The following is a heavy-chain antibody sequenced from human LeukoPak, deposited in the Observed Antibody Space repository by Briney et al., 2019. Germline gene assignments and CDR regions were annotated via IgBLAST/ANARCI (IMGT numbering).Heavy chain of an antibody. CDR3: ARGTGRGYYWNY. J-gene: IGHJ4*02. CDR1: GFTFSSYA. CDR2: ISYDGSNK. Sequence: GGSLRLSCAASGFTFSSYAMHWVRQAPGKGLEWVAVISYDGSNKYYADSVKGRFTISRDNSKNTLYLQMNSLRAEDTAVYYCARGTGRGYYWNYWGQGTLVTVSS. V-gene: IGHV3-30-3*01. D-gene: IGHD3-3*01.